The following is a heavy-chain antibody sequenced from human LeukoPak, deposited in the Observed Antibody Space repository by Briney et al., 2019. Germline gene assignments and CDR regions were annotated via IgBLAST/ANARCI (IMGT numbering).Heavy chain of an antibody. CDR1: GFTFSSYS. CDR3: ARALYNKGYYFDY. V-gene: IGHV3-21*01. Sequence: GGSLRLSCAASGFTFSSYSMNWVRQAPGKGLEWVSSISSSSSYIYYADSVKGRFTISRDNAKNSLYLQMNSLRAEDTAVYYCARALYNKGYYFDYWGQGTLVTVSS. D-gene: IGHD1-14*01. J-gene: IGHJ4*02. CDR2: ISSSSSYI.